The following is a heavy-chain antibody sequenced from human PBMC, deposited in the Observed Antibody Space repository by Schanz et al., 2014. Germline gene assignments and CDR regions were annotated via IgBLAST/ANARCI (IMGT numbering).Heavy chain of an antibody. Sequence: QVQLVQSGTEVKKLGASVKVSCKASGYTFTSYGISWVRQAPGQGLEWMGWINTNNGDPTYAQGFTGRFVFSLDTSVSTAYLQISSLKAEDTAVYYCARGGVVVVTAALNWFDPWGQGTLVTVSS. J-gene: IGHJ5*02. CDR3: ARGGVVVVTAALNWFDP. D-gene: IGHD2-15*01. V-gene: IGHV7-4-1*02. CDR2: INTNNGDP. CDR1: GYTFTSYG.